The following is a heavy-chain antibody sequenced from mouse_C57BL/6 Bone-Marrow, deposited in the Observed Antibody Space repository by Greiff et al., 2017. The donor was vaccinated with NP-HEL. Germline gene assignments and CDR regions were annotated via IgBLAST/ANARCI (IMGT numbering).Heavy chain of an antibody. CDR3: ASPWDGDDY. CDR2: IHPNSGST. J-gene: IGHJ2*01. V-gene: IGHV1-64*01. CDR1: GYTFTSYW. Sequence: QVQLQQPGAELVKPGASVKLSCKASGYTFTSYWMHWVKQRPGQGLEWIGKIHPNSGSTKYNEKFKSKATLTVDKSSSTAYMQLSSLTSEDSAVYYCASPWDGDDYWGQGTTLTVSS. D-gene: IGHD4-1*01.